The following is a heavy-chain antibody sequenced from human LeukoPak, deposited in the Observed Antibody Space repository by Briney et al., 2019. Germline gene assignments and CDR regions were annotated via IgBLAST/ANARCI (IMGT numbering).Heavy chain of an antibody. Sequence: GGSLRLSCAASGFTFSSYWMHWVRHAPGKGLVWVSRINSDGSSTSYADSVKGRFTISRDNAKNTLYLQMNSLRAEDTAVYYCARGGTYQPLLGYWGQGTLVTVSS. J-gene: IGHJ4*02. CDR2: INSDGSST. D-gene: IGHD2-2*01. V-gene: IGHV3-74*01. CDR1: GFTFSSYW. CDR3: ARGGTYQPLLGY.